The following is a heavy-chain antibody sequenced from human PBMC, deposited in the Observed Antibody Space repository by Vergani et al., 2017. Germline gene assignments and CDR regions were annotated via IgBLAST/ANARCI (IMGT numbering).Heavy chain of an antibody. J-gene: IGHJ4*02. CDR3: ARRGPEGPLGTYYDFWSGYNYYFDY. Sequence: QLQLQESGPGLVKPSETLSLTCTVSGGSISSSSYYWGWIRQPPGKGLEWIGSIYYSGSTYYNPSLKSRVTISVDTSKNQFSLKLSSVTAADTAVYYCARRGPEGPLGTYYDFWSGYNYYFDYWGQGTLVTVSS. CDR1: GGSISSSSYY. D-gene: IGHD3-3*01. V-gene: IGHV4-39*01. CDR2: IYYSGST.